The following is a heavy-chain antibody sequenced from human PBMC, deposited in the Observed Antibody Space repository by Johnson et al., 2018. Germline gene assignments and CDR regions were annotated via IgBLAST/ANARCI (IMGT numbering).Heavy chain of an antibody. Sequence: EVQLVETGGGLVQPGGSLRLSCAASGFTFSNYAISWVRQAPGKGLEWVSSISGSGGGTYYADSVKGRFTISRDNSKNTLYLQMNSLSAEDTAVYYCAKDAGYCSGGSCYSNTFDIWGQGTMVTVSS. CDR2: ISGSGGGT. D-gene: IGHD2-15*01. V-gene: IGHV3-23*04. CDR3: AKDAGYCSGGSCYSNTFDI. J-gene: IGHJ3*02. CDR1: GFTFSNYA.